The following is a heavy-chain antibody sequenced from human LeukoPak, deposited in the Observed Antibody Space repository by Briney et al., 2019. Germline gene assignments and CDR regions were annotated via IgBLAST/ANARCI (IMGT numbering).Heavy chain of an antibody. CDR2: IYYSGST. CDR1: GGSISSSNYY. J-gene: IGHJ4*02. CDR3: ARYYSGSYGFDY. Sequence: SETLSLTCTVSGGSISSSNYYWGWIRQPPGEGLEWIGYIYYSGSTYYNPSPKSRVTMSVDTSKNQFSLKLSSVTAADTAVYYCARYYSGSYGFDYWGQGTLVTVSS. V-gene: IGHV4-39*01. D-gene: IGHD1-26*01.